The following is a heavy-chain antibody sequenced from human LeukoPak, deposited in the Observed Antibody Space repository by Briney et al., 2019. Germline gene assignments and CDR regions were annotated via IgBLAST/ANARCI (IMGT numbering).Heavy chain of an antibody. D-gene: IGHD4-17*01. Sequence: GGSLRLSCAASGFTFDDYAMNWVRQAPGKGLEWVSLISWDGGTTYYADSVRGRFTISRDNSKNTLYLQMNSLRAEDTAVYYCAIYGDYPYYFDYWGQGTLVTVSS. CDR2: ISWDGGTT. J-gene: IGHJ4*02. V-gene: IGHV3-43D*03. CDR1: GFTFDDYA. CDR3: AIYGDYPYYFDY.